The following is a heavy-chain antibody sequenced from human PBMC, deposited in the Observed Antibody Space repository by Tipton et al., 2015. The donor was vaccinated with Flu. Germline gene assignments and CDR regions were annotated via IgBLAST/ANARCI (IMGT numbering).Heavy chain of an antibody. V-gene: IGHV4-38-2*02. CDR2: IYHSGST. J-gene: IGHJ5*02. CDR3: ARGSLWFGELEKYGFDP. Sequence: TLSLTCTVSGYSISSGYYWGWIRQPPGKGLEWIGSIYHSGSTYYNPSLKCRVTISVDTSKNQFSLKLSSATAADTAVYYCARGSLWFGELEKYGFDPWGQGTLVTVSS. CDR1: GYSISSGYY. D-gene: IGHD3-10*01.